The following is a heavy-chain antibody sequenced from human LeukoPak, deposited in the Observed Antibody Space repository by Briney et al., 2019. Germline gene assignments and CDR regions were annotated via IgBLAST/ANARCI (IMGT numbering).Heavy chain of an antibody. CDR2: IYSGGST. CDR3: ARDYGDYDEFDY. CDR1: GFTVSSNY. D-gene: IGHD4-17*01. J-gene: IGHJ4*02. Sequence: GGSLRLSCAASGFTVSSNYMSWVRQAPGKGLEWVSVIYSGGSTYYADSVKGRFTISRDNSKNTLYLQMNSLRAEDTAVYYCARDYGDYDEFDYWGQGTLVTVSS. V-gene: IGHV3-66*01.